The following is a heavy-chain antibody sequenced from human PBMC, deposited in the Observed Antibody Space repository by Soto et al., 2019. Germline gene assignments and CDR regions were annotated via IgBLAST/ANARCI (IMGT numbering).Heavy chain of an antibody. CDR3: ERGLDTTVAHSQN. V-gene: IGHV1-69*01. J-gene: IGHJ4*02. Sequence: QVQLVQSGAEVKKPGSSVKVSCKASGGTFSSFAISWVRQAPGQGLEWMGDIIPLFGATNYAQTFQGRVTFTADESTTTAYMELRSLRSNDTAVYYCERGLDTTVAHSQNWGQGTLVTVSS. D-gene: IGHD1-1*01. CDR1: GGTFSSFA. CDR2: IIPLFGAT.